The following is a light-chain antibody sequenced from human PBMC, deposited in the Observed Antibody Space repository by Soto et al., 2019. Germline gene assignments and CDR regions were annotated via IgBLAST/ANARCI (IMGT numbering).Light chain of an antibody. V-gene: IGLV2-8*01. CDR1: SSDVGSYNY. Sequence: QSALTQPPSASGSPGQSVTISCTGTSSDVGSYNYVSWYQQHPGKVPKLMIYEVNKRPSGVPDRFSGSKSGNTASLTVSGLQADDEADYFCSSYGGINNLVFGGGTKVTVL. CDR2: EVN. J-gene: IGLJ2*01. CDR3: SSYGGINNLV.